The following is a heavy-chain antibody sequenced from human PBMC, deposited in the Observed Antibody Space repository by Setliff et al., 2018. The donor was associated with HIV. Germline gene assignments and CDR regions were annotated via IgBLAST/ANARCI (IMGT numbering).Heavy chain of an antibody. J-gene: IGHJ5*02. CDR1: GFYFRGYA. Sequence: PWGSLRLSCEASGFYFRGYAMHWVRQAPGKGLEWVAVIYFDGSDRSYADSVKGRFTISRDNSKNTVYLEMNSLRGDDTAVYFCAKDRGQGYSGYYGCDSWGQGTLVTVSS. D-gene: IGHD5-12*01. CDR2: IYFDGSDR. V-gene: IGHV3-30*04. CDR3: AKDRGQGYSGYYGCDS.